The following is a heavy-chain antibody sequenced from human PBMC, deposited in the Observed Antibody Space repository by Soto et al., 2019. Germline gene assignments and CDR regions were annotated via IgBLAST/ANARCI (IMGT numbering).Heavy chain of an antibody. Sequence: GGSLRLSCAASGVPFSSYVMSWVRQAPGKGLEWVSGISGGGSNTFYADYVKGRFTISRDNSKNTLLLQMNSLGAEDTAVYYCAKDSNRYSSSLRGRYFDYWGQGIGVTVSS. J-gene: IGHJ4*02. CDR3: AKDSNRYSSSLRGRYFDY. V-gene: IGHV3-23*01. D-gene: IGHD4-4*01. CDR1: GVPFSSYV. CDR2: ISGGGSNT.